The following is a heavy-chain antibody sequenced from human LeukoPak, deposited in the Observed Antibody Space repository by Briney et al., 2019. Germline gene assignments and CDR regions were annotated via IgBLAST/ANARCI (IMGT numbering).Heavy chain of an antibody. CDR2: IYHSGST. CDR3: ARGGYCSSTSCYVFDS. D-gene: IGHD2-2*01. V-gene: IGHV4-4*02. Sequence: SETLSLTCAVSGGSIISCNWWRWVRQPPGKGLEWIGVIYHSGSTNYNPSLKSRVTISVDTSKTQFSLELTPVTAADTALYYCARGGYCSSTSCYVFDSWGQGTLVTVSS. CDR1: GGSIISCNW. J-gene: IGHJ4*02.